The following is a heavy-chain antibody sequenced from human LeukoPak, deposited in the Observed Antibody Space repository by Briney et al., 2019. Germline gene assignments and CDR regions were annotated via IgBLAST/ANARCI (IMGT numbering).Heavy chain of an antibody. Sequence: ESGPTLVKPTQTLTLTCTFSGFSLNDIEASVGWVRQPPGKALKWLALIYWDDDKRYSPSLKNRLTITKDTSKNQVVLTVTNLDPVDTATYYCAHNYYGTGSYDYWGPGTLVTVSS. CDR1: GFSLNDIEAS. J-gene: IGHJ4*02. D-gene: IGHD3-10*01. CDR3: AHNYYGTGSYDY. CDR2: IYWDDDK. V-gene: IGHV2-5*02.